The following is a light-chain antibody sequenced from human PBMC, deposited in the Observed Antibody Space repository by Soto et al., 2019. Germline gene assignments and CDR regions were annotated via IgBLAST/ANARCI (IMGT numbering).Light chain of an antibody. V-gene: IGKV1-27*01. J-gene: IGKJ3*01. CDR1: QGISNY. Sequence: DIQMTQSPFFLSASVGDRVTITCRASQGISNYLAWYQQKPGKVPKLLIYTASTLQSGVPSRFSGSGSGTDFTLTISSLQPEDVATYYCQKHNSAPFTFGPGTKVDIK. CDR3: QKHNSAPFT. CDR2: TAS.